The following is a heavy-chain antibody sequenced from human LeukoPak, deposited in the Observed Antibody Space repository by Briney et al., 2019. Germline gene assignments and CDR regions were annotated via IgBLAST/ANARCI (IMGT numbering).Heavy chain of an antibody. CDR1: GCSISSYY. J-gene: IGHJ4*02. CDR2: IYTSGNT. Sequence: SETLSLTCTFSGCSISSYYWSWVRQPPGKGLEWIGYIYTSGNTNYNPSLKSRVTISVDTSKNRFSLKLSSVTAADTAVYYCARHVKQLVELNYLDYWGQGTLVTVSS. V-gene: IGHV4-4*09. CDR3: ARHVKQLVELNYLDY. D-gene: IGHD6-6*01.